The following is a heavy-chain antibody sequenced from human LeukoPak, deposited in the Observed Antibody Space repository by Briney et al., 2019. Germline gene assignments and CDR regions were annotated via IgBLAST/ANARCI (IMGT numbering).Heavy chain of an antibody. D-gene: IGHD4-23*01. CDR2: INHSGST. CDR1: GGSISSYY. J-gene: IGHJ5*02. CDR3: ARRYGGYLLEWFDP. Sequence: SETLSLTCTVSGGSISSYYWSWIRQPPGKGLEWIGEINHSGSTNYNPSLKSRVTISVDTSKNQFSLKLSSVTAADTAVYYCARRYGGYLLEWFDPWGQGTLVTVSS. V-gene: IGHV4-34*01.